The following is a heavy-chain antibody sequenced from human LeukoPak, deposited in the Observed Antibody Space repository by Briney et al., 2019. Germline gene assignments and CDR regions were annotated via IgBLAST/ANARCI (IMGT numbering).Heavy chain of an antibody. J-gene: IGHJ4*02. CDR2: IYPGDSDT. CDR3: ARQRIPGIAVAGTDY. CDR1: GYSFTSYW. Sequence: GESLKISCKGSGYSFTSYWIGWVRQMPGKGLEWMGIIYPGDSDTRYSPSFQGQVTISADKSISTAYLQWGSLKASDTAMYYCARQRIPGIAVAGTDYWGQGTLVTVSS. D-gene: IGHD6-19*01. V-gene: IGHV5-51*01.